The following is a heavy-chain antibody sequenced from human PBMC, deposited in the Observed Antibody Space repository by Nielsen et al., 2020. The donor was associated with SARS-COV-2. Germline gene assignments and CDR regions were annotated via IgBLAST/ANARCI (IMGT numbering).Heavy chain of an antibody. J-gene: IGHJ6*03. D-gene: IGHD1-1*01. CDR1: GFTFSVAA. Sequence: GGSLRLSCAASGFTFSVAAMSWVRQAPGKGLEWVSSITSTDGSTYYADSVQGRLTISRDDSTNTPYLQMNSLRADDTAVYYCAKVGPHRYTWNLFHSYYSSYYMDVWGKGTTVTVSS. CDR3: AKVGPHRYTWNLFHSYYSSYYMDV. CDR2: ITSTDGST. V-gene: IGHV3-23*05.